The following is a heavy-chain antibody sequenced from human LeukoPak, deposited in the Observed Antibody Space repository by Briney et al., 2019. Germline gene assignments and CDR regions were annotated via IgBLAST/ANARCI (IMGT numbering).Heavy chain of an antibody. CDR3: ARGRGARVVVAATGGGVLDY. V-gene: IGHV4-31*03. J-gene: IGHJ4*02. CDR2: IYYSGST. D-gene: IGHD2-15*01. Sequence: SETLSLTCTVSGGSISSGGYYWSWIRQHPGKGLEWIGYIYYSGSTYYNPSLKSRVTISVDTSKNQFSLKLSSVTAADTAVYYCARGRGARVVVAATGGGVLDYWGQGTLVTVSS. CDR1: GGSISSGGYY.